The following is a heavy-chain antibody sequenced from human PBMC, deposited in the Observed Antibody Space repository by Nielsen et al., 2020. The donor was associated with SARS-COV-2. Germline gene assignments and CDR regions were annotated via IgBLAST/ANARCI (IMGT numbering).Heavy chain of an antibody. J-gene: IGHJ6*02. CDR3: ARDLVDEYSSGWFGKSYYYYGMDV. V-gene: IGHV3-21*01. D-gene: IGHD6-19*01. Sequence: WIRQPPGKGLEWVSSFSSSSSYIYYADSVKGRFTISRDNAKNSLYLQMNSLRAEDTAVYYCARDLVDEYSSGWFGKSYYYYGMDVWGQGTTVTVSS. CDR2: FSSSSSYI.